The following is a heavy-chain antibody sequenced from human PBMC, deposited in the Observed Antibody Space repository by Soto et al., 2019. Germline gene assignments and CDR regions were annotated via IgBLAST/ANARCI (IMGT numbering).Heavy chain of an antibody. Sequence: QVQLVQSGAEVKKPGASVKVSCQTSGYNFSAYYFNWVRQAAGQGPEWMGWLNPRNGQTGYVQKFRGSVTMTRDTSIATVYLELSRLTYEDTAIYFCARETDTSMVDYWGQGTLVTVSS. CDR3: ARETDTSMVDY. D-gene: IGHD5-18*01. J-gene: IGHJ4*02. CDR1: GYNFSAYY. CDR2: LNPRNGQT. V-gene: IGHV1-8*01.